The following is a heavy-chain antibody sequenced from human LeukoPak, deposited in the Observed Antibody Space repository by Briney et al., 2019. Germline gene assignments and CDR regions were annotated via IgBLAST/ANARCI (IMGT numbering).Heavy chain of an antibody. J-gene: IGHJ4*02. Sequence: GGSLRLSCAASGFTFSSYGMHWVHQAPGKGLEWVAVISYDGSNKYYADSVKGRFTISRDNSKNTLYLQMNSLRAEDTAVYYCAKGQTSSRYFDYWGQGTLVTVSS. V-gene: IGHV3-30*18. CDR2: ISYDGSNK. CDR3: AKGQTSSRYFDY. CDR1: GFTFSSYG. D-gene: IGHD6-6*01.